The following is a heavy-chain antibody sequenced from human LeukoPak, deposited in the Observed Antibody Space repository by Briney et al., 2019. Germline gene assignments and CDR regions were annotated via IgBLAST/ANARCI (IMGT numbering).Heavy chain of an antibody. CDR3: AKEVKDTGYYHLDN. V-gene: IGHV1-18*01. CDR1: GYTFTTCG. CDR2: ISIYSDDT. J-gene: IGHJ4*02. D-gene: IGHD3-3*01. Sequence: ASVKVSCTTSGYTFTTCGISWVRQAPGQGLEWMGWISIYSDDTKYAQKFQGRVTMTKDTSTSTAYMELRSLGSDDTALFYCAKEVKDTGYYHLDNWGQGTLVTVSS.